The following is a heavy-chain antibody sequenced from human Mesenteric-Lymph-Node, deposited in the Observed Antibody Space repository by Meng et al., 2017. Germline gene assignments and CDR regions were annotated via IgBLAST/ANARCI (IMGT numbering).Heavy chain of an antibody. J-gene: IGHJ4*02. V-gene: IGHV4-4*07. CDR3: ARDGVRGGDY. CDR1: GGSISSSV. Sequence: GSLRLSCTVSGGSISSSVWNWIRQPAGEGLEWIGRIYPNGNTNYNPSLRSRVTIAIDTSKNQFSLKLSSVTAADTAVYYCARDGVRGGDYWGQGTLVTVSS. D-gene: IGHD3-10*01. CDR2: IYPNGNT.